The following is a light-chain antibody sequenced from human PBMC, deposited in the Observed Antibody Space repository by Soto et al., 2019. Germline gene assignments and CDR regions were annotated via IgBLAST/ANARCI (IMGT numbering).Light chain of an antibody. CDR2: AAS. CDR1: QGISTF. CDR3: QQVISYPPG. V-gene: IGKV1-9*01. Sequence: DIQLTQSPSFLSASVGDRVTITCRASQGISTFLAWYQQRPWKAPKLLIYAASTLNSGVPSRFSGSGSGTEFTLTISSRQPEDFATYYCQQVISYPPGFGPGTKVDIK. J-gene: IGKJ3*01.